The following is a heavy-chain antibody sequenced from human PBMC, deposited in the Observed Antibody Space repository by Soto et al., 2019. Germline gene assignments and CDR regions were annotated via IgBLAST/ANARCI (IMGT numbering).Heavy chain of an antibody. D-gene: IGHD2-2*01. CDR3: GKGHSTTFGVYHYFGMDV. J-gene: IGHJ6*02. CDR2: STAFGGGT. Sequence: EVQLWESGGGLVQPGGSLRLSCVASGFTFSDYGMSWVRQAPGKGLEWVAGSTAFGGGTYNADSVEGRFTISRDNSKRTVYLKVNSLRPEDTAIYYCGKGHSTTFGVYHYFGMDVWGHGSTVTGSS. CDR1: GFTFSDYG. V-gene: IGHV3-23*01.